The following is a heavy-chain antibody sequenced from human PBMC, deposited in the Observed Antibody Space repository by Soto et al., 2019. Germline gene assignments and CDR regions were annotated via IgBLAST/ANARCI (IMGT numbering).Heavy chain of an antibody. CDR3: ARRNYGEEGYFFDF. V-gene: IGHV4-59*08. CDR2: IYDSGTT. Sequence: QVQLRESGPGLVRPSETLSLTFTVSGGSITGYYWSWIRQPPGKGLEWIGYIYDSGTTTYNAALKSRVTISADKPKNQFSLNMRSVTAEDTAVYYCARRNYGEEGYFFDFWGQGLLVTVSS. D-gene: IGHD4-17*01. CDR1: GGSITGYY. J-gene: IGHJ4*02.